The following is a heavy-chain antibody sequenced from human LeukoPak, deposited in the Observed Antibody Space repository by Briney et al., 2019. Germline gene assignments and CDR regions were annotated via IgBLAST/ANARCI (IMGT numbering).Heavy chain of an antibody. CDR1: GYTFANYG. V-gene: IGHV1-18*01. J-gene: IGHJ4*02. Sequence: ASVKVSCKATGYTFANYGIRWVRQPPAQRLEWMGCISGYSGKTNKAQKVQGRVTMTTDTSTSTAYMELRSLTSDDTAVYYCARDAYYYDDGLASNFDYWGQGALVTVSS. CDR2: ISGYSGKT. D-gene: IGHD3-22*01. CDR3: ARDAYYYDDGLASNFDY.